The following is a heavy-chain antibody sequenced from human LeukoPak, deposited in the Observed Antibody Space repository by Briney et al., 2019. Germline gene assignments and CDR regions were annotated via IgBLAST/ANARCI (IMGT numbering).Heavy chain of an antibody. CDR3: AKDLSPSFSWPFDY. Sequence: GGSLRLSCAASGFTVSSNYMSWVRQAPGKGLEWVSVIYSGGSTYYADSVKGRFTISRDNSKNTLYLQMSSLTIEDTAVYSCAKDLSPSFSWPFDYWGRGTLVTVSS. D-gene: IGHD2/OR15-2a*01. CDR1: GFTVSSNY. CDR2: IYSGGST. V-gene: IGHV3-66*02. J-gene: IGHJ4*02.